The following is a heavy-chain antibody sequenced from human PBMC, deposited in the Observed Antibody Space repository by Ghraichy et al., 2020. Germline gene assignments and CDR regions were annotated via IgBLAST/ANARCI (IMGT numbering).Heavy chain of an antibody. J-gene: IGHJ6*03. D-gene: IGHD3-10*01. CDR3: ARQRYYYGSGSYRRRGGYYDMDV. CDR1: GYSFTSYW. Sequence: GESLNISCKGSGYSFTSYWIGWVRQMPGKGLEWMGIIYPGDSDTRYSPSVQGQVTISADKSISTAYLQWSSLKASETAMYYCARQRYYYGSGSYRRRGGYYDMDVWGKGTTVTVSS. V-gene: IGHV5-51*01. CDR2: IYPGDSDT.